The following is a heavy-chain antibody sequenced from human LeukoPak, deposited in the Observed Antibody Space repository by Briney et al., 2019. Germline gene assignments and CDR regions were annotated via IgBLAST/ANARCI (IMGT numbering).Heavy chain of an antibody. Sequence: GSLRLSCAASGFTFSSYSMNWVRQAPGKGLEWVSSISSSSSYIYYADSVKGRFTISRDNAKNSLYLQMNSLRAEDTAVYYCARGYCGGDCSLDYWGQGTLVTVSS. CDR2: ISSSSSYI. D-gene: IGHD2-21*02. CDR1: GFTFSSYS. CDR3: ARGYCGGDCSLDY. V-gene: IGHV3-21*01. J-gene: IGHJ4*02.